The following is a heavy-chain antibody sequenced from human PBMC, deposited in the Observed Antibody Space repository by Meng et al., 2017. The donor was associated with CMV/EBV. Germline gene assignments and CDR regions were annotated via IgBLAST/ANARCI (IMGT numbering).Heavy chain of an antibody. V-gene: IGHV3-66*02. Sequence: GGSLRLSCAASRFTVSSNYMSWVRQAPGKGLEWVSVIYSGGSTYYADSVKGRFTISRDNSKNTLYLQMNSLRAEDTAVYYCARDHVRAGYYYYGMDVWGQGTTVTVSS. J-gene: IGHJ6*02. CDR3: ARDHVRAGYYYYGMDV. CDR1: RFTVSSNY. D-gene: IGHD1-14*01. CDR2: IYSGGST.